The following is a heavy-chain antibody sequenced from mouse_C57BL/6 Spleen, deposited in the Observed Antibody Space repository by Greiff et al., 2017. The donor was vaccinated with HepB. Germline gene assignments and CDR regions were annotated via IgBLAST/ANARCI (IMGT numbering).Heavy chain of an antibody. CDR1: GYTFTSYW. V-gene: IGHV1-55*01. CDR3: ARGSYDYGSSSWFAY. D-gene: IGHD1-1*01. J-gene: IGHJ3*01. CDR2: IYPGSGST. Sequence: VQLQQPGAELVKPGASVKMSCKASGYTFTSYWITWVKQRPGQGLEWIGDIYPGSGSTNYNEKFKSKATLTVDTSSSTAYMQLSSLTSEDSAVYYCARGSYDYGSSSWFAYWGQGTLVTVSA.